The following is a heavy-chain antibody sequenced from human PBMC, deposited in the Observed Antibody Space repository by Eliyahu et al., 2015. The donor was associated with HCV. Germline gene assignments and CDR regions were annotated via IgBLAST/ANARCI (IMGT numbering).Heavy chain of an antibody. D-gene: IGHD4-23*01. V-gene: IGHV6-1*01. CDR1: GDSVSSNSAT. Sequence: QVQLQQSGPGLVKPSQTLSLTCAISGDSVSSNSATWNWIRQSPSRGLEWLGRTYYRSKWYNDYELSVKSRITVRPDTSKNQFSLQLNSVTPEDTAVYYCAGGGGGSLFNWGQGTLVTVSS. CDR3: AGGGGGSLFN. CDR2: TYYRSKWYN. J-gene: IGHJ4*02.